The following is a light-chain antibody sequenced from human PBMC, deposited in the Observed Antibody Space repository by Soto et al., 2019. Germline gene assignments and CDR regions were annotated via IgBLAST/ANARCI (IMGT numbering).Light chain of an antibody. CDR3: QQYSSSPT. V-gene: IGKV3-11*01. Sequence: EIALTQSPATLSLSPGERATLSCRASQSVSSYLAWYQQKPGQAPRLLIYDASNRATGIPAGFSGSGSGPDFTLTISRLEPEDFAVYYCQQYSSSPTFGPGTRLEI. CDR1: QSVSSY. J-gene: IGKJ5*01. CDR2: DAS.